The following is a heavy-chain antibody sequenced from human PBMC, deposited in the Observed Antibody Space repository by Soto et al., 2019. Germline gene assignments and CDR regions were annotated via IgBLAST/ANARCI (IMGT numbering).Heavy chain of an antibody. CDR2: ISSSSSYI. J-gene: IGHJ3*02. CDR1: GFTFSSYS. D-gene: IGHD3-22*01. CDR3: ARGGNYYDSSGQGAFDI. Sequence: GGSLRLSCAASGFTFSSYSMNWVRQAPGKGLEWVSSISSSSSYIYYADSVKGRFTISRDNAKNSLYLQMSSLRAEDTAVYYCARGGNYYDSSGQGAFDIWGQGTMVTVSS. V-gene: IGHV3-21*01.